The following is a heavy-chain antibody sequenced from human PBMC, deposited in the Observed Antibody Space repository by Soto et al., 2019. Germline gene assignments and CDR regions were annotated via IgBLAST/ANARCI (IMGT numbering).Heavy chain of an antibody. CDR2: ISFDGNII. Sequence: QVHLVESGGGVGQPGGSLRLACAASEFSFSSYAMHWIRQAPGKGLEWVAVISFDGNIIQYADSVKGRFIISRDNIKNTMYLQMNCLRGEDTAVYYCARTFDTITYFFDYWGQGTQVTVTS. V-gene: IGHV3-30-3*01. D-gene: IGHD3-9*01. CDR3: ARTFDTITYFFDY. J-gene: IGHJ4*02. CDR1: EFSFSSYA.